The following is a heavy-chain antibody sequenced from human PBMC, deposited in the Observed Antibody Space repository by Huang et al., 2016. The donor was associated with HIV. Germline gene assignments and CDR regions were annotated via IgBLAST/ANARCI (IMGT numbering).Heavy chain of an antibody. CDR3: VRDPRIQSWLNYFDY. D-gene: IGHD3-22*01. CDR1: GFTFSSYW. Sequence: EVQLVESGGGLVQPGGSLRLSCAASGFTFSSYWMHWVRQAPGKGMGWVSRINSDGSSSGYADSVKGRVTISRDNAKNTLYLQMNSLRAEDTAVYYCVRDPRIQSWLNYFDYWGQGTLVSVSS. V-gene: IGHV3-74*01. J-gene: IGHJ4*02. CDR2: INSDGSSS.